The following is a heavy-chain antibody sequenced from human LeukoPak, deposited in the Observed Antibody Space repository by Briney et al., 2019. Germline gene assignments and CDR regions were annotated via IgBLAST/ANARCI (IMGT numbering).Heavy chain of an antibody. Sequence: GGSLRLSCAASGFTFSNYGLNWVRQAPGEGQEWVSHISSSGSAKYYADSVKGRFTISRDNAKNSLYLQMNSLRDEDTAVFYCASGSGHWGQGTLVTVSS. CDR2: ISSSGSAK. J-gene: IGHJ4*02. D-gene: IGHD2-2*03. V-gene: IGHV3-48*02. CDR3: ASGSGH. CDR1: GFTFSNYG.